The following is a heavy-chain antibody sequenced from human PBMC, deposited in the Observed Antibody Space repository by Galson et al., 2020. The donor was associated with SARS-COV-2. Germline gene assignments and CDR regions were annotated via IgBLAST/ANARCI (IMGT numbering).Heavy chain of an antibody. CDR3: ARAGYSYGSPDMKYFDY. CDR2: INPSGGST. CDR1: GYTFTSYY. Sequence: ASVKVSCKASGYTFTSYYMHWVRRAPGQGLEWMGIINPSGGSTSYAQKFQGRVTMTRDTSTSTVYMELSSLRSEDTAVYYCARAGYSYGSPDMKYFDYWGQGTLVTVSS. J-gene: IGHJ4*02. D-gene: IGHD5-18*01. V-gene: IGHV1-46*01.